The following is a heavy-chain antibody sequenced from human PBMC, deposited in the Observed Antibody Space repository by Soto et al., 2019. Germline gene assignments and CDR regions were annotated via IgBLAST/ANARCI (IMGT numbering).Heavy chain of an antibody. Sequence: GGSLRLSCAASGFSFSTYAMSWVRQAPGKGLEWVSGISGSGGTTYYADSVKGRFTISRDNSKNTLYLQVNSLRAEDTAVYYCARDPLAYSSGWHGNNYYYYGMDVWGQGTTVTVSS. V-gene: IGHV3-23*01. CDR2: ISGSGGTT. J-gene: IGHJ6*02. CDR1: GFSFSTYA. CDR3: ARDPLAYSSGWHGNNYYYYGMDV. D-gene: IGHD6-19*01.